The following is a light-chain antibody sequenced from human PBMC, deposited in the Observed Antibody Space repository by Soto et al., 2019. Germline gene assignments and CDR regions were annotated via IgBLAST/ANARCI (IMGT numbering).Light chain of an antibody. CDR1: NSDVGAYKF. V-gene: IGLV2-11*01. CDR2: DVT. Sequence: QSVLTQPRSVSGSTGQSVTISCTGSNSDVGAYKFVSWLQHNPGEAPKVMIYDVTQRPSGVPDRFSGTKSGNTASLTISGLQAEDEADYYCCSYAGSYTWVFGSGTKVTVL. CDR3: CSYAGSYTWV. J-gene: IGLJ1*01.